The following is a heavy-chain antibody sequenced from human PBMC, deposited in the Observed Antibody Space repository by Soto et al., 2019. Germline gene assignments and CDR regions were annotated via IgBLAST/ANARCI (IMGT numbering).Heavy chain of an antibody. CDR1: GDYIHFGGYY. D-gene: IGHD2-2*01. J-gene: IGHJ5*02. CDR2: IYYTGKT. Sequence: PSETRSRTWIVSGDYIHFGGYYWTGIRQRPGKGLEWMGYIYYTGKTYYNPSLESRLTMSVDRSKNQFSLRLTSVTAADTAVYFCGRDLTSNANCIDPWGQGTLVTVSS. CDR3: GRDLTSNANCIDP. V-gene: IGHV4-30-4*01.